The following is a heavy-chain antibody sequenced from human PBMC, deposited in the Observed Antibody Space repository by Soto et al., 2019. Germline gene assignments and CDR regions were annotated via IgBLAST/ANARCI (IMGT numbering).Heavy chain of an antibody. CDR2: IIPIFGTA. CDR1: GGTFSSYA. V-gene: IGHV1-69*13. CDR3: ARSFTGSFELDY. J-gene: IGHJ4*01. D-gene: IGHD3-10*01. Sequence: SVKVSCKAYGGTFSSYAISWVRQAPGQGLEWMGGIIPIFGTANYAQKFQGRVTITADESTSTAYLELSSLRSEDTAVYYCARSFTGSFELDYWGHGTLVTVSS.